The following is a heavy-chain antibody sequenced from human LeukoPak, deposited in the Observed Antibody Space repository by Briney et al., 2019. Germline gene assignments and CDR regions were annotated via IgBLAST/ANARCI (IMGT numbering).Heavy chain of an antibody. CDR3: ARDRGAAGTVNDY. CDR2: INHSGST. Sequence: PGGSLKLSCAASEFTFSSYAMSWIRQPPGKGLEWIGEINHSGSTNYNPSLKSRVTISVDTSKNQFSLKLSSVTAADTAVYYCARDRGAAGTVNDYWGQGTLVTVSS. CDR1: EFTFSSYA. J-gene: IGHJ4*02. D-gene: IGHD6-13*01. V-gene: IGHV4-34*01.